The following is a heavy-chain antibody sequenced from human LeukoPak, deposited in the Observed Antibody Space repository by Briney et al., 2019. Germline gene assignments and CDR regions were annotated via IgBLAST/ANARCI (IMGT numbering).Heavy chain of an antibody. Sequence: GGSLRLSCEASGFRFFNYEMNWVRQAPGKGLEWVSYIISSGSTKYYADSVKGRFTISRDNAKNSLYLEMNSLRVDDTAEYYCARDRETYYYDSSGYWTDAFDIWGQGTMVTVSS. J-gene: IGHJ3*02. D-gene: IGHD3-22*01. CDR2: IISSGSTK. CDR3: ARDRETYYYDSSGYWTDAFDI. V-gene: IGHV3-48*03. CDR1: GFRFFNYE.